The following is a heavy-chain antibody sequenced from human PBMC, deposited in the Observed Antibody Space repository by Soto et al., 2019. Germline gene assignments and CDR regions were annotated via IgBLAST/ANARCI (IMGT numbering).Heavy chain of an antibody. Sequence: EVQLLESGGGLVQPGGSLRLSCAASGFTFSNYAVTWVRXXXXXXXEWVSTISGSGGSTYYADSVKGRFTISRDNSKXXXXXXXXXXXXXXXXXXXXXXXXXXXXYEIDYWGQGTLVTVSS. J-gene: IGHJ4*02. CDR2: ISGSGGST. CDR1: GFTFSNYA. D-gene: IGHD3-3*01. CDR3: XXXXXXXXYEIDY. V-gene: IGHV3-23*01.